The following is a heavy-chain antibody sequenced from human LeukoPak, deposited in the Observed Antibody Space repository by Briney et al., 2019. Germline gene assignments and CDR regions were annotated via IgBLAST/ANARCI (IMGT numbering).Heavy chain of an antibody. V-gene: IGHV3-23*01. Sequence: PAGGSLRLSCAASGFTFRSYAMSWVRQAPGKGLEWVSAIIGSGGSTYYAESERGRYTISRDNSKNTLYLQMNSLRAEDTAVYYCARELYYDYVWGSYRYGMDVWGQGTPVTVSS. CDR1: GFTFRSYA. J-gene: IGHJ6*02. D-gene: IGHD3-16*02. CDR3: ARELYYDYVWGSYRYGMDV. CDR2: IIGSGGST.